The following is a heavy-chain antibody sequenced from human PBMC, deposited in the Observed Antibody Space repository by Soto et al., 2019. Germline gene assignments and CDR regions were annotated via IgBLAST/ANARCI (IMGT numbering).Heavy chain of an antibody. D-gene: IGHD6-25*01. CDR3: AKGSGPHRPYYFDY. V-gene: IGHV3-23*01. CDR1: GFTFSSYA. Sequence: GGSLRLSCAASGFTFSSYAMSWVRQAPGKGLEWVSAITGSADYTYYADSVKGRFTLSRDNSRNILYLEMNSLRAEDTAVYYCAKGSGPHRPYYFDYWGQGTLVTVSS. J-gene: IGHJ4*02. CDR2: ITGSADYT.